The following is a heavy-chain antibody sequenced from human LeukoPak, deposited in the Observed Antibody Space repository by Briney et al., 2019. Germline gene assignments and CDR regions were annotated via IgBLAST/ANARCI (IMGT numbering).Heavy chain of an antibody. CDR2: ISYDGSNK. V-gene: IGHV3-30*04. J-gene: IGHJ4*02. CDR1: GFTFSSYA. Sequence: PGGSLRLSCAASGFTFSSYAMHWVRQAPGKGLEWVAVISYDGSNKYYADSVKGRFTISRDNAKNSLYLQMNSLRAEDTAVYYCARGLRGGFYFDYWGQGTLVTVSS. D-gene: IGHD4-17*01. CDR3: ARGLRGGFYFDY.